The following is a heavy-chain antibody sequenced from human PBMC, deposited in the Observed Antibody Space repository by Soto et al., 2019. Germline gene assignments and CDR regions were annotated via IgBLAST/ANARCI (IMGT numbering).Heavy chain of an antibody. D-gene: IGHD4-17*01. Sequence: EVQLVESGGGLVQPGGSLRLSCAASGFSFGTYWMSWVRQAPGKGLEWVANINQDGSEKHYVDSVKGRFIVSRDIAKNSVYLQMNSVRAEDTALYYCVRPQGRSAVSIFDSWGQGTLVTVSS. CDR2: INQDGSEK. CDR1: GFSFGTYW. CDR3: VRPQGRSAVSIFDS. J-gene: IGHJ4*02. V-gene: IGHV3-7*05.